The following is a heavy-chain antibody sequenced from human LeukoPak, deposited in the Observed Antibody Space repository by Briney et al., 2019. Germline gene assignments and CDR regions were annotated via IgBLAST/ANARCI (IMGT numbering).Heavy chain of an antibody. CDR3: ARGKQYGGTSLDY. CDR1: GYSISSGYY. D-gene: IGHD3-16*01. CDR2: IYHSGST. J-gene: IGHJ4*02. Sequence: KTSETLSLTCTVSGYSISSGYYWGWIRQPPGKGLEWIGSIYHSGSTYYNPSLKSRVTISVDTSKNQFSLKLSSVTAADTAVYYCARGKQYGGTSLDYGGREPRFTVSS. V-gene: IGHV4-38-2*02.